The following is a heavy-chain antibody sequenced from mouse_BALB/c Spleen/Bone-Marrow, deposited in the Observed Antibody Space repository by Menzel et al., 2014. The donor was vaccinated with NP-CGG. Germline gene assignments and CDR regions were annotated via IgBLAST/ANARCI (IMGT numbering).Heavy chain of an antibody. CDR2: LWGDGST. V-gene: IGHV2-3*01. D-gene: IGHD2-3*01. CDR1: GFSLTSNG. J-gene: IGHJ4*01. CDR3: AKPEDGYAMDY. Sequence: EQQQQSGPGPVAPSQSLSITCTVSGFSLTSNGLSWVRQPPGKGLEWLGALWGDGSTKYHSALISRLSISKDNSKSRVFLKLNSLHTDDTAAYYCAKPEDGYAMDYWGQGTSVTVSS.